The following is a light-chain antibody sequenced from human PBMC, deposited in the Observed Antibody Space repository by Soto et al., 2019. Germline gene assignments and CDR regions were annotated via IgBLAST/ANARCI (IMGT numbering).Light chain of an antibody. CDR1: QSISTW. V-gene: IGKV1-5*01. Sequence: DIQMTQSPSTLTSSVGDRVTITCRASQSISTWLSWYQQKPGKAPSLLIYGASSLKSGVPSRFSGSGSETEFNLTISSLQPDDFATYYCQQYRSYSFVQGTKVEI. CDR2: GAS. CDR3: QQYRSYS. J-gene: IGKJ1*01.